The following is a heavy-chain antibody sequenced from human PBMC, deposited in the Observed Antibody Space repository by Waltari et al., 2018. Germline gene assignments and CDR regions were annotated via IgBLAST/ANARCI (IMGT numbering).Heavy chain of an antibody. V-gene: IGHV1-69*01. CDR2: IIPIFGTA. Sequence: QVQLVQSGAEVKKPGSSVKVSCKASGGTFSSYAISWVRQAPGQGLEWMGGIIPIFGTANYAKKFQGRVTITADESTSTAYMELSSLRSEDTAVYYCARGYCSSTSCYKFYYYYMDVWGKGTTVTVSS. CDR1: GGTFSSYA. D-gene: IGHD2-2*02. J-gene: IGHJ6*03. CDR3: ARGYCSSTSCYKFYYYYMDV.